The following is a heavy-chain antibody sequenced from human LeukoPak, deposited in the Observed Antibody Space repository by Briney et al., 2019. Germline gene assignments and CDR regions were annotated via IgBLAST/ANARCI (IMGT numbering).Heavy chain of an antibody. D-gene: IGHD3-3*01. Sequence: ASVKVSCKASGYTFTSYYMHWVRQAPGQGLEWMGVINPSGGSTSYTQKFQGRVTMTRDTSTSTVYMELSSLRSEDTAVYYCAREGFPPKISDFWSGLGPYYYYGMDVWGQGTTVTVSS. V-gene: IGHV1-46*01. CDR1: GYTFTSYY. CDR2: INPSGGST. CDR3: AREGFPPKISDFWSGLGPYYYYGMDV. J-gene: IGHJ6*02.